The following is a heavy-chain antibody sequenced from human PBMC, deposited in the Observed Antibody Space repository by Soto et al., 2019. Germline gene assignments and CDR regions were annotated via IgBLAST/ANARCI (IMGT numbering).Heavy chain of an antibody. CDR2: IYYSGST. J-gene: IGHJ6*03. Sequence: SETLSLTCTVSGGSISSYYWSWIRQPPGKGLEWIGYIYYSGSTNYNPSLKSRVTISVDTSKNQFSLKLSSVTAADTAVYYCAKSRDYYGSGSYMAKYYYYYMDVWGKGTTVTVPS. D-gene: IGHD3-10*01. CDR3: AKSRDYYGSGSYMAKYYYYYMDV. CDR1: GGSISSYY. V-gene: IGHV4-59*01.